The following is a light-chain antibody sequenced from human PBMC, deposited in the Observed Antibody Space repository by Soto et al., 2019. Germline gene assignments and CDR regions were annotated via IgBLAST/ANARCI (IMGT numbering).Light chain of an antibody. CDR2: DDS. CDR3: QVWDSGSDQWV. CDR1: RIADTH. J-gene: IGLJ3*02. Sequence: SYELTQPPSVSVAPGQAARIPCGGDRIADTHVHWYQQRPGRAPMLVLYDDSVRPSGIPERFSGANSGNTATLTITRVEAGDEADYYCQVWDSGSDQWVFGGGTQLTVL. V-gene: IGLV3-21*02.